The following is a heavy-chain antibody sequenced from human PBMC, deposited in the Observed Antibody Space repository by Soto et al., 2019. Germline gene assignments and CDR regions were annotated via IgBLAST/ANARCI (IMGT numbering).Heavy chain of an antibody. CDR1: GGSIRSTSYF. Sequence: QLQLQESGPGLVKPSETLSLTCSVSGGSIRSTSYFWAWIRQPPGKGLGWIGNIYYSGSTFYNPSLKSRVTTSVDTSKNNFSLKLSSVTAADTAVYYWARQEYFYDSSGYSNDAFDIWGQGTMVTVSS. V-gene: IGHV4-39*01. D-gene: IGHD3-22*01. J-gene: IGHJ3*02. CDR2: IYYSGST. CDR3: ARQEYFYDSSGYSNDAFDI.